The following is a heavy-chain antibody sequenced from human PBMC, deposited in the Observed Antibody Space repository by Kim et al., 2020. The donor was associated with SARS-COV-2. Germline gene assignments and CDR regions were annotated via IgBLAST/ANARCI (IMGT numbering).Heavy chain of an antibody. Sequence: GGSLRLSCAASGFTFSSYAMHWVRQAPGKGLEWVAVISYDGSNKYYADSVKGRFTISRDNSKNTLYLQMNSLRAEDTAVYYCARDMDSGSYYTLGAFDIWGQGTMVTVSS. J-gene: IGHJ3*02. CDR2: ISYDGSNK. V-gene: IGHV3-30*04. D-gene: IGHD1-26*01. CDR3: ARDMDSGSYYTLGAFDI. CDR1: GFTFSSYA.